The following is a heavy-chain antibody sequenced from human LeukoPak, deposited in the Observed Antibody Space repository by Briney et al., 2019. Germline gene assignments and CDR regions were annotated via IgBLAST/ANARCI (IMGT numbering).Heavy chain of an antibody. J-gene: IGHJ4*02. D-gene: IGHD3-16*01. V-gene: IGHV3-30*03. Sequence: GRSLRLSCAASGFTFSSYGMHWVRQAPGKGLEWVAVISYDVNNIHYADSVKGRFTISRDNSKTTLYLQMSSLRSEDTAVYYCARDRRLRLGELLVYYFDYWGQGTLVTVSS. CDR3: ARDRRLRLGELLVYYFDY. CDR2: ISYDVNNI. CDR1: GFTFSSYG.